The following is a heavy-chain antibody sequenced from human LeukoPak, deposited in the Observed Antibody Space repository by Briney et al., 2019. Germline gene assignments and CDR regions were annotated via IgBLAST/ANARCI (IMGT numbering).Heavy chain of an antibody. V-gene: IGHV1-69*01. CDR1: GGTFSSYA. Sequence: SVKVSCKAYGGTFSSYAISWVRQAPGQGLEWMGGIITIFGTANYAQKFQGRVTRTADEYTSTAYMDLSSLRSEDTAVYCCARVLFCGGDCYSSEYFQHWGQGTMVTVSS. CDR2: IITIFGTA. D-gene: IGHD2-21*01. CDR3: ARVLFCGGDCYSSEYFQH. J-gene: IGHJ1*01.